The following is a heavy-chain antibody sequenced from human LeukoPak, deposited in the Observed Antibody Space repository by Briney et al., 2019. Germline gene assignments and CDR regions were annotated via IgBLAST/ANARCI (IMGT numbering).Heavy chain of an antibody. CDR1: GDSISSSIYY. CDR2: IYYSGST. V-gene: IGHV4-39*01. J-gene: IGHJ5*02. CDR3: ERTLGYCRSTSCYNLFDP. Sequence: SETLSLTYTVSGDSISSSIYYWCWIRQPPGKGLEWIGSIYYSGSTYYNPSLKSRVTISVDTSKNQFSLKLSTVTAADTAVYYCERTLGYCRSTSCYNLFDPWGQGTLVTVSS. D-gene: IGHD2-2*01.